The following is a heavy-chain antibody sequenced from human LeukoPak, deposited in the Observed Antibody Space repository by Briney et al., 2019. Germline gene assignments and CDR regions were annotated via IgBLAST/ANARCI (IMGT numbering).Heavy chain of an antibody. CDR1: GYTFTGYY. Sequence: GASVKVSCKASGYTFTGYYMHWVRQAPGQGLEWMGWINPNSGGTNYAQKFQGRVTMTRDPSISTAYMELSRLRSDDTAVYYCARVAVPYYYDSSGYLTYFDYWGQGTLVTVSS. J-gene: IGHJ4*02. V-gene: IGHV1-2*02. D-gene: IGHD3-22*01. CDR2: INPNSGGT. CDR3: ARVAVPYYYDSSGYLTYFDY.